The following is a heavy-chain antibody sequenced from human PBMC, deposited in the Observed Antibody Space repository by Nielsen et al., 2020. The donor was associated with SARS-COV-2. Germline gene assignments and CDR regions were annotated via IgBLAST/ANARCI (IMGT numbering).Heavy chain of an antibody. Sequence: SETLSLTCTVSGGSISSYYWSWIRQPPGKGLEWIGYIYYSGSTNYNPSLKSRVTISVDTSKNQFSLKLSSVTAADTAVYYCARDLSYDILTGAGWFDPWGQGTRVTVSS. CDR2: IYYSGST. D-gene: IGHD3-9*01. CDR3: ARDLSYDILTGAGWFDP. V-gene: IGHV4-59*01. J-gene: IGHJ5*02. CDR1: GGSISSYY.